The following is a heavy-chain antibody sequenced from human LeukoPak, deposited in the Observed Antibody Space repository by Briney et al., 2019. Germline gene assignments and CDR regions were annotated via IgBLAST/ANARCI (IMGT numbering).Heavy chain of an antibody. CDR3: AKRDRTVTHAFDI. D-gene: IGHD4-17*01. CDR1: GFTFSNYG. Sequence: GGSLRLSCAASGFTFSNYGMSWVRHAPGKGLEWGSAISGSGGTTYYADSVKGRFTISRDNSENTLYMQMSSLRAEDTAVYYCAKRDRTVTHAFDIWGQGTMVTVSS. J-gene: IGHJ3*02. CDR2: ISGSGGTT. V-gene: IGHV3-23*01.